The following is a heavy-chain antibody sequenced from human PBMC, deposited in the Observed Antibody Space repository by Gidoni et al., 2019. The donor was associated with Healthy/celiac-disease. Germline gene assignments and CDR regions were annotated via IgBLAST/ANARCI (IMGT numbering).Heavy chain of an antibody. V-gene: IGHV3-53*01. J-gene: IGHJ6*02. CDR1: GFTVSSHY. CDR2: IYRVVST. CDR3: ARAGFFDGMDV. Sequence: EVQLVESGGGLIQPGGSLRLSCAASGFTVSSHYMSWVRQAPGKGLEWVSVIYRVVSTYYADSVKGRFTISRDNSKNTLYLQMNSLRAEDTAVYYCARAGFFDGMDVWCQGTTVTVSS. D-gene: IGHD3-3*01.